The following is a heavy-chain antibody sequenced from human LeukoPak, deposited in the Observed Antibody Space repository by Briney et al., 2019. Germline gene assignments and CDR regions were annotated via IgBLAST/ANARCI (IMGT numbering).Heavy chain of an antibody. CDR3: ASRITASGIFDY. CDR2: VNPSSGGT. CDR1: GYTFTDYF. J-gene: IGHJ4*02. D-gene: IGHD6-25*01. Sequence: ASVKVSCKASGYTFTDYFMHWVRQAPGQGLEWMGWVNPSSGGTKYALKFQGRVTMTRDTSISTAYMELSRLRSDDTAVYCCASRITASGIFDYWGQGTLVTVSS. V-gene: IGHV1-2*02.